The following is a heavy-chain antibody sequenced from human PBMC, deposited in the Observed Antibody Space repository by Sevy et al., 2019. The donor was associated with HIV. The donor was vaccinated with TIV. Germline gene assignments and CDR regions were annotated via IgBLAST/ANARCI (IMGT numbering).Heavy chain of an antibody. J-gene: IGHJ3*02. CDR3: ARSWEQQLHDAFDI. V-gene: IGHV3-21*01. Sequence: GGSLRLSCAASEFTFSTYNMNWVRQAPGKGLEWVSSITFSSNYIYYADSVKGRFTISRDNAKNSLYLQMNSLRAEDTAVYYCARSWEQQLHDAFDIWGQGTMVTVSS. CDR2: ITFSSNYI. CDR1: EFTFSTYN. D-gene: IGHD6-13*01.